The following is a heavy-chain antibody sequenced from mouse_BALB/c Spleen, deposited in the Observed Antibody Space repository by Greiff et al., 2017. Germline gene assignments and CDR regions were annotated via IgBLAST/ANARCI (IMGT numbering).Heavy chain of an antibody. CDR1: GYSITSGYY. Sequence: ESGPGLVKPSQSLSLTCSVTGYSITSGYYWNWIRQFPGNKLEWMGYISYDGSNNYNPSLKNRISITRDTSKNQFFLKLNSVTTEDTATYYCAGYYYAMDYWGQGTSVTVSS. J-gene: IGHJ4*01. V-gene: IGHV3-6*02. CDR3: AGYYYAMDY. CDR2: ISYDGSN.